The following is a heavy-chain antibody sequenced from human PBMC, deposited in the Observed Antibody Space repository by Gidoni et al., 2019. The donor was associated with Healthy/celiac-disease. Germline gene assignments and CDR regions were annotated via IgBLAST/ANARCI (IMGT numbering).Heavy chain of an antibody. CDR3: ARAVATVTTWGLWFDP. V-gene: IGHV1-18*01. J-gene: IGHJ5*02. Sequence: QVQLVQSGAEVKKPGAAVKVSCQASGYTFTSYGISWVRQAPGQGLEWRGWVSAYNGNTNSAQDLLGRVTMTTDTSTSPAYMELRSLGSDDTSLYYCARAVATVTTWGLWFDPWGQGTLVTVSS. CDR1: GYTFTSYG. CDR2: VSAYNGNT. D-gene: IGHD4-17*01.